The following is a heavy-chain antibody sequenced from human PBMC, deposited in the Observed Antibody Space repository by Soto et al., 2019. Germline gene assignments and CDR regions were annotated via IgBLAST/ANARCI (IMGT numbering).Heavy chain of an antibody. V-gene: IGHV4-31*03. J-gene: IGHJ5*02. CDR2: IYYSGST. Sequence: QVQLKESGPGLVKPSQTLSLTCTVSGGSINSGGYYWSWIRQHPGKGLEWIGYIYYSGSTFYNPSLRRRVTVSVDPSKNQFSRRLTSVTAADTAVYYCARDRAISDSGSAWLDPWGQGTLVTVSS. CDR3: ARDRAISDSGSAWLDP. CDR1: GGSINSGGYY. D-gene: IGHD3-10*01.